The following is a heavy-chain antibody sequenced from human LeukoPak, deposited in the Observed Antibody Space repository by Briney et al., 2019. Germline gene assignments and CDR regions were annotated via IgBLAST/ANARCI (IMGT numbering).Heavy chain of an antibody. CDR1: GYSISSGYY. D-gene: IGHD4-17*01. CDR3: ARRGNYGHFDY. J-gene: IGHJ4*02. CDR2: IYHSGST. V-gene: IGHV4-38-2*02. Sequence: PSETLSLTCTVSGYSISSGYYWGWIRQPPGKGLEWIGSIYHSGSTYYNPSLKSRVTISVDTSKNQFSLKLSSVTAADTAVYYCARRGNYGHFDYWGQGTLVTVSS.